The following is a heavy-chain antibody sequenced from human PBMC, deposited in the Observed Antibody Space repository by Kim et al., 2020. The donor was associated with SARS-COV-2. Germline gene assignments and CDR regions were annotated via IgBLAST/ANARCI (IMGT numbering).Heavy chain of an antibody. Sequence: ASVKVSCKASGYTFTSYGISWVRQAPGQGLEWMGWISAYNGNTNYAQKLQGRVTMTTDTSTSTAYMELRSLRSDDTAVYYCARATYYYGSGSYYKAGMDVWGQGTTVTVSS. J-gene: IGHJ6*02. CDR2: ISAYNGNT. CDR3: ARATYYYGSGSYYKAGMDV. D-gene: IGHD3-10*01. CDR1: GYTFTSYG. V-gene: IGHV1-18*01.